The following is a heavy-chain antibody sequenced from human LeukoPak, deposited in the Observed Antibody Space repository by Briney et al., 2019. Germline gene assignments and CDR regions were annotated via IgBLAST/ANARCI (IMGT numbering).Heavy chain of an antibody. D-gene: IGHD2-15*01. CDR2: ISHSGDST. J-gene: IGHJ4*02. CDR1: GFTFSSYA. Sequence: GGSLRLSCAASGFTFSSYAMTWVRQAPGKGLEWISAISHSGDSTYYADSLKGRFTVSRDDSKNTLFLQMNRLKAEDTAIYYCARGGFCSGGTCPRSPYVPYYWGQGTLVTVSS. V-gene: IGHV3-23*01. CDR3: ARGGFCSGGTCPRSPYVPYY.